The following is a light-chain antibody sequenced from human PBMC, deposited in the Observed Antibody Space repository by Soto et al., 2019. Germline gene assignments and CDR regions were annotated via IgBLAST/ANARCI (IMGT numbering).Light chain of an antibody. Sequence: QSALTQPASVSGSPGQAITISCTGTRSDVGSDNLVSWYQQHPGKAPKLMIYEGTRRPSGVSNRFSGSKSGNTASLTISGLQAEDEADYYCCSYASSTTLKIFGGGTKLTVL. CDR1: RSDVGSDNL. CDR2: EGT. CDR3: CSYASSTTLKI. J-gene: IGLJ2*01. V-gene: IGLV2-23*01.